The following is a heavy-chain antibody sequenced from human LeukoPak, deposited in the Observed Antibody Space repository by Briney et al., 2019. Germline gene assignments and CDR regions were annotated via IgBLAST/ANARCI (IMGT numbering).Heavy chain of an antibody. J-gene: IGHJ4*02. Sequence: SETLSLTCTVSGGSISSYYWSWIRQPPGKGLEWIGYIYYSGSTNYNPSLKSRVTISVDTSKNQFSLKLSSVTAADTAVYYCARVPRYYYDSSGYPDYWGQGTLVTVSS. CDR3: ARVPRYYYDSSGYPDY. CDR1: GGSISSYY. D-gene: IGHD3-22*01. V-gene: IGHV4-59*01. CDR2: IYYSGST.